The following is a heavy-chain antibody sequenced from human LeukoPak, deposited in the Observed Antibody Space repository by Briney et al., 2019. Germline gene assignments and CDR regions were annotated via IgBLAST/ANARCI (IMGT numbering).Heavy chain of an antibody. CDR2: FYNSGST. CDR1: GGSISSGGYY. Sequence: SETLSLTCTVSGGSISSGGYYWSWIRQHPGKGLEWIGSFYNSGSTYRNPSLSSRVTIFADMSKSQFSLKLTSVTAADTAVYYCARRLRPGDYFDYWGQGILVTVSS. D-gene: IGHD3-16*01. J-gene: IGHJ4*02. CDR3: ARRLRPGDYFDY. V-gene: IGHV4-39*01.